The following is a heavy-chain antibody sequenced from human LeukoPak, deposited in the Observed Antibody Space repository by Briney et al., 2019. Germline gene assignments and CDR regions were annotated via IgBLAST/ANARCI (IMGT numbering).Heavy chain of an antibody. CDR2: ISWNSGSI. V-gene: IGHV3-9*01. CDR3: AKASPVYYDSSGYSGSGFDY. D-gene: IGHD3-22*01. Sequence: GRSLRLSCAASGFTFDDYAMHWVRQAPGKGLEWVSGISWNSGSIGYADSVKGRFTISSDNAKNSLYLQMNSLRAEDTALYYCAKASPVYYDSSGYSGSGFDYWGQGTLVTVSS. CDR1: GFTFDDYA. J-gene: IGHJ4*02.